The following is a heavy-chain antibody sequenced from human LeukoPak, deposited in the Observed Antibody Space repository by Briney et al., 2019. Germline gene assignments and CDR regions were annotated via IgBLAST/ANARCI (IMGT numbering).Heavy chain of an antibody. V-gene: IGHV3-48*03. CDR3: ARSTAMVTWGSFDI. J-gene: IGHJ3*02. D-gene: IGHD5-18*01. CDR2: ISSSGSTI. CDR1: GFTFSSYE. Sequence: GSLRLSCAASGFTFSSYEMNWVRQAPGKGLEWVSYISSSGSTIYYADSVKGRFTISRDNAKNSLYLQMSFLRTEDTALYYCARSTAMVTWGSFDIWGQGTLVTVSS.